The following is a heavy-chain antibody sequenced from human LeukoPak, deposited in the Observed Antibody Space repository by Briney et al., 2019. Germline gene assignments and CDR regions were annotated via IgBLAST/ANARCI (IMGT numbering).Heavy chain of an antibody. CDR3: ARVAATHDFWSGYYKNAFYI. Sequence: SETLSLTCTVSGGSISSHYWSWIRQPPGKGLEWIGYIYYSGSTNYNPSLKSRVTISVDTSKNQFSLKLSSVTAAYTALYYCARVAATHDFWSGYYKNAFYIWGQGTMVTVSS. J-gene: IGHJ3*02. V-gene: IGHV4-59*11. D-gene: IGHD3-3*01. CDR1: GGSISSHY. CDR2: IYYSGST.